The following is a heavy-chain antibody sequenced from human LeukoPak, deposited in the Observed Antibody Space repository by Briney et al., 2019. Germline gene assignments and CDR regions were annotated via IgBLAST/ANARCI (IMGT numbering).Heavy chain of an antibody. Sequence: GGSLRLSCVASGFTFSSYWMSWVRQAPGKGLEWVSSISRSGSTKYYADSVKGRFTISRDNAKNSLFLQMNSLRAEDTAVYYCARVLRYCSGGNCYSGGLGYMDVWGKGTTVTISS. V-gene: IGHV3-48*04. CDR1: GFTFSSYW. CDR3: ARVLRYCSGGNCYSGGLGYMDV. J-gene: IGHJ6*03. D-gene: IGHD2-15*01. CDR2: ISRSGSTK.